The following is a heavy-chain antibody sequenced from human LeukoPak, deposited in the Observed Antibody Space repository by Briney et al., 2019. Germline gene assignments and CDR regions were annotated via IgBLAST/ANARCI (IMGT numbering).Heavy chain of an antibody. Sequence: SETLSLTCAVYGGSLSGSYWSWIRQPPGKGLEWLGEINHSGRPNYKSSLKSRVTISVGTSKNQFSLKLSSVTAADTAVYYCARGGITMVRGAEYWGQGTLVTVSS. CDR2: INHSGRP. J-gene: IGHJ4*02. CDR3: ARGGITMVRGAEY. D-gene: IGHD3-10*01. V-gene: IGHV4-34*01. CDR1: GGSLSGSY.